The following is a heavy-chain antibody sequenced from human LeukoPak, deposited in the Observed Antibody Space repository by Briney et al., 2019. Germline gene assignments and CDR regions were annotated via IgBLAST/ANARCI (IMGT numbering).Heavy chain of an antibody. V-gene: IGHV1-24*01. CDR3: ATHHYYYDSSGWFDY. CDR1: GYTLTELS. J-gene: IGHJ4*02. CDR2: FDPEDGET. D-gene: IGHD3-22*01. Sequence: EASVKVSCKVSGYTLTELSMHWVRQPPGKGREWVGDFDPEDGETIYAQKFQGRVTMTEDTSTDTAYMELSSLRSEDTAVYYCATHHYYYDSSGWFDYWGQGSLVTVSS.